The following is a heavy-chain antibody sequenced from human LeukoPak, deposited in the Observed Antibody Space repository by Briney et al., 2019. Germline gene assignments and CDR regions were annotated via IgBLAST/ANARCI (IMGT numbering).Heavy chain of an antibody. D-gene: IGHD3-22*01. CDR3: ARWVVNYYDSSGYQVYYGMDV. Sequence: GGSLRLSCAASGFTFSSYEMNWVRQAPGKGLEWVSYISSSGSTIYYADSVKGRFTISRDNAKNSLYLQMNSLRAEGTAVYYCARWVVNYYDSSGYQVYYGMDVWGQGTTVTVSS. CDR1: GFTFSSYE. V-gene: IGHV3-48*03. J-gene: IGHJ6*02. CDR2: ISSSGSTI.